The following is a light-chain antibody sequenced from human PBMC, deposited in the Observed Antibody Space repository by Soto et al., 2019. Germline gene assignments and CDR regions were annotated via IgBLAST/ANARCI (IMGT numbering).Light chain of an antibody. V-gene: IGLV2-14*01. CDR1: SGDIGSCDY. Sequence: QSALTQPASVSGSPGQSITISCTGTSGDIGSCDYVSWYQQPPGKAPKLILYEVSNRPSGISNRFSGSKSGSMASLTISGLQSEDEADYFCSSYTTSNTLVFGGGTQLTVL. CDR3: SSYTTSNTLV. CDR2: EVS. J-gene: IGLJ2*01.